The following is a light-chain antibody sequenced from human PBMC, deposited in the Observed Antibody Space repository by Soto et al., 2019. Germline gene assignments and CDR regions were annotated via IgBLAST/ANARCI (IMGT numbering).Light chain of an antibody. CDR3: QQRSNWLT. J-gene: IGKJ4*01. V-gene: IGKV3-11*01. Sequence: EIVLTQSPATLSLSPGERATLSCRASQSVSSYLAWYQQKPGQAPRLLIYDASNSATGIPARFSGSGSGTYFTITISSLEPDDVAVYFCQQRSNWLTFGGGTKVEIK. CDR2: DAS. CDR1: QSVSSY.